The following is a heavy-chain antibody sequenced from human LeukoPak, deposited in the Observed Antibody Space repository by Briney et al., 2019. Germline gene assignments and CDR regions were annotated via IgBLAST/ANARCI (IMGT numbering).Heavy chain of an antibody. CDR3: ARGSGGSGYYLPFDT. J-gene: IGHJ3*02. D-gene: IGHD5-12*01. CDR1: GFTFSNYG. Sequence: PGGSLRLSCAASGFTFSNYGMSWARQAPGKGLEWVSIISSSGSGTHYADSVKGRFTISRDNSKNTVFLQMNSLRAEDTAVYYCARGSGGSGYYLPFDTWGQGAMVTVSS. CDR2: ISSSGSGT. V-gene: IGHV3-23*01.